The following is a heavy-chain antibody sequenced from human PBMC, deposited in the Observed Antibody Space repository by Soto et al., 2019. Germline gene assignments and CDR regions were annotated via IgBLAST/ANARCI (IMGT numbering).Heavy chain of an antibody. D-gene: IGHD2-15*01. Sequence: SVKVSCKASGCTFSSYAISWVRQAPGQGLEWMGGIIPIFGTANYAQKFQGRVTITADKSTSTAYMELSSLRSEDTAVYYCARVLGSVNTVYFDYWGQGTLVTLSS. J-gene: IGHJ4*02. V-gene: IGHV1-69*06. CDR2: IIPIFGTA. CDR1: GCTFSSYA. CDR3: ARVLGSVNTVYFDY.